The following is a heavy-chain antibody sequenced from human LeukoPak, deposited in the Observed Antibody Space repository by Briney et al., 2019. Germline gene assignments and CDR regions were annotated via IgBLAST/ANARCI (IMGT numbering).Heavy chain of an antibody. CDR3: ARRGAAVAPFDY. CDR1: GYTFTSYD. CDR2: MNPNSGNT. Sequence: ASVKVSCKASGYTFTSYDINWVRQATGQGLEWMGWMNPNSGNTGYAQKFQGRVTMTRNTSISTAYMELSSLRSEDTAVYYCARRGAAVAPFDYWGQGTLVTVSS. J-gene: IGHJ4*02. D-gene: IGHD6-19*01. V-gene: IGHV1-8*01.